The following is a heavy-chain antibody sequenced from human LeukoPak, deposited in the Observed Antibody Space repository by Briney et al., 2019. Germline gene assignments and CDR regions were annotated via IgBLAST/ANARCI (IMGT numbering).Heavy chain of an antibody. CDR3: ARKGSGYSTRYYFDY. J-gene: IGHJ4*02. CDR2: IIPIFGTA. D-gene: IGHD3-3*01. CDR1: GGTFSSYV. Sequence: SVKVSCMASGGTFSSYVISWVRQAPGQGLEWMGGIIPIFGTANYVQKFQGRVMLTTEESPRTAYIELSSLRSEDTAVYYCARKGSGYSTRYYFDYWGQGTLVTVSS. V-gene: IGHV1-69*05.